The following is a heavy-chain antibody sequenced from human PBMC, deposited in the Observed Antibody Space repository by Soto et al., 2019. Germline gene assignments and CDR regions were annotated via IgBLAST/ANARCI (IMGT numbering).Heavy chain of an antibody. D-gene: IGHD2-2*01. V-gene: IGHV3-30*18. J-gene: IGHJ6*02. CDR2: ISYDGSNK. CDR1: GFTFSSYG. Sequence: QVQLVESGGGVVQPGRSLRLSCAASGFTFSSYGMHWVRQAPGKGLEWVAVISYDGSNKYYADSVKGRFTISRDNSKNTLYLQMNSLRAEDTAVYYCAKAGGPYCSSPSCQYGMDVWGQGTTVSVSS. CDR3: AKAGGPYCSSPSCQYGMDV.